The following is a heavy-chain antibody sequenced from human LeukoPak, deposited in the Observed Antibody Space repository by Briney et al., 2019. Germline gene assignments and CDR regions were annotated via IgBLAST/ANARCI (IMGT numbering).Heavy chain of an antibody. CDR1: GGSISSYY. CDR3: ARVILWFGELYSLDY. J-gene: IGHJ4*02. Sequence: SETLSLTCTVSGGSISSYYWSWIRQPPGKGLEWIGYIYYSGSTNYNPSLKSRVTISVDTSKNQFSLKLSSVTAADTAVYYCARVILWFGELYSLDYWGQGTLVTVSS. V-gene: IGHV4-59*01. CDR2: IYYSGST. D-gene: IGHD3-10*01.